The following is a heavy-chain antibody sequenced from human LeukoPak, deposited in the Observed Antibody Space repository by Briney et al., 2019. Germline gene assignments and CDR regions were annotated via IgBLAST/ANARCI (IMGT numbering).Heavy chain of an antibody. CDR1: GFTFSSYA. D-gene: IGHD4-17*01. CDR3: ARVTPARYGDSPTFEY. J-gene: IGHJ4*02. V-gene: IGHV3-30*04. Sequence: PGGSLRLSCAASGFTFSSYAMHWVRQAPGKGLEWVAVISYDGSNKYYADSVKGRFTISRDNSKNTLYLQMNSLRAEDTAVYYCARVTPARYGDSPTFEYWGQGTLGTVSS. CDR2: ISYDGSNK.